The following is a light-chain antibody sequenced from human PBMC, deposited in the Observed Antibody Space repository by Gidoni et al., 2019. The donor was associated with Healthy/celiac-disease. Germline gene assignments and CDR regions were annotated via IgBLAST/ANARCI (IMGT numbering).Light chain of an antibody. CDR3: QQYGSSPPKYT. CDR1: QSVSSSY. CDR2: GAS. J-gene: IGKJ2*01. Sequence: EIVLTQSPGTLSLSPGERATLSCRASQSVSSSYVAWYQHKPGQAPRLLIYGASSRATGIPDRFSGSGSGTDFTLTISRLEPADFAVYYCQQYGSSPPKYTFGQGTKLEIK. V-gene: IGKV3-20*01.